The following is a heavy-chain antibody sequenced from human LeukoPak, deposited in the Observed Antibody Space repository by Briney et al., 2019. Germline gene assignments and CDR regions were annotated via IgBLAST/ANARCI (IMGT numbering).Heavy chain of an antibody. J-gene: IGHJ3*02. V-gene: IGHV3-21*01. Sequence: GGSLRLSCAASGFTFSSYTMNWVRQAPGKGLEWVSSISSSSSYIYYAGSVKGRFTISRDNAKKTLYLQMNSLRAEDTAVYYCARDRSSVVLLDAFDTWGQGTMVTVSS. D-gene: IGHD2-15*01. CDR1: GFTFSSYT. CDR3: ARDRSSVVLLDAFDT. CDR2: ISSSSSYI.